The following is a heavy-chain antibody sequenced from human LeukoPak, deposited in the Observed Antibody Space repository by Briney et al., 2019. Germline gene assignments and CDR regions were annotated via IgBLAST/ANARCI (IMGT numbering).Heavy chain of an antibody. CDR3: AKVPRRDGYNFPFDY. J-gene: IGHJ4*02. Sequence: GGSLRLSCAASGFTFNTYGMSWVRQAPGKGLEWVSGISGSGGATYYADSVKGRFTISRDNSKNTLYLQMNSLRAEDTAVYYCAKVPRRDGYNFPFDYWGQGTLVTVSS. D-gene: IGHD5-24*01. CDR1: GFTFNTYG. CDR2: ISGSGGAT. V-gene: IGHV3-23*01.